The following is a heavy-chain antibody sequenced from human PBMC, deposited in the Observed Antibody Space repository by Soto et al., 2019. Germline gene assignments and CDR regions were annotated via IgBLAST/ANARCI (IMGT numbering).Heavy chain of an antibody. D-gene: IGHD3-16*01. CDR2: INHSGST. CDR3: ARGRAGMITFGGVLGYYYYGMDV. J-gene: IGHJ6*02. Sequence: SDTLSLTCAVYGGSFSVYYWSWIRQPPGKGLEWIGEINHSGSTNYNPSLKSRVTISVDTSKNQFSLKLSSVTAADTAVYYCARGRAGMITFGGVLGYYYYGMDVWGQGTTVTVSS. V-gene: IGHV4-34*01. CDR1: GGSFSVYY.